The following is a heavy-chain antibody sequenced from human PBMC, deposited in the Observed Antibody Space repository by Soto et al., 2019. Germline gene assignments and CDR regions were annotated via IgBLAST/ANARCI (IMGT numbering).Heavy chain of an antibody. J-gene: IGHJ4*02. Sequence: GGSLRLSCAASGFTFSSYAMSWVRQAPGKGLEWVSAISGSGGSTYYADSVKGRFAISRDNSKNTLYLQMNSLRAEDTAVYYCQKVGQLGKYFDYWGQGTLVTVSS. CDR3: QKVGQLGKYFDY. D-gene: IGHD6-6*01. CDR1: GFTFSSYA. CDR2: ISGSGGST. V-gene: IGHV3-23*01.